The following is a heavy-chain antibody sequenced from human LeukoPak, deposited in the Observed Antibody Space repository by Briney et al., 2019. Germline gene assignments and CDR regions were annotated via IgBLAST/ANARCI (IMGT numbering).Heavy chain of an antibody. D-gene: IGHD2-2*01. Sequence: SETLSLTCTVSGGSISSYYWSWIRQPPGKGLEWIGYICYSGSTNYNPSLKSRVTISVDTSKNQFSLKLSSVTAADTAVYYCARGAVVVPAAMGTSNWFDPWGQGTLVTVSS. J-gene: IGHJ5*02. CDR1: GGSISSYY. V-gene: IGHV4-59*01. CDR3: ARGAVVVPAAMGTSNWFDP. CDR2: ICYSGST.